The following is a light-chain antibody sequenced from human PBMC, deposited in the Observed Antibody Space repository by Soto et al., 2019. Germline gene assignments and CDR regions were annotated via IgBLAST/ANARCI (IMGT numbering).Light chain of an antibody. CDR2: GAS. V-gene: IGKV3D-15*01. Sequence: EIVMTQSPVTLSASPGERVTLSCRASQSVNINLAWYQQRPGQAPRVLIYGASNRASGIPDRFSGSGSGTYFTLTISSLEPDDFALYYCQQYKDWPPLTFGGGTRVEIK. CDR1: QSVNIN. CDR3: QQYKDWPPLT. J-gene: IGKJ4*01.